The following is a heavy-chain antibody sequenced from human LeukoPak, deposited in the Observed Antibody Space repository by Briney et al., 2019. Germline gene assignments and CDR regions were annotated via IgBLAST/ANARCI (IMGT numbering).Heavy chain of an antibody. CDR2: ISSLSNYI. D-gene: IGHD6-19*01. V-gene: IGHV3-21*01. CDR3: ARGGENSGFDY. Sequence: PGGSLRLSCVASRFTFTNYSMNWVRQAPGKGLEWVSSISSLSNYIYYADSVKGRFTISRDNAKNSLYLQINSLRAEDTALYYCARGGENSGFDYWGQGTLVIVSS. J-gene: IGHJ4*02. CDR1: RFTFTNYS.